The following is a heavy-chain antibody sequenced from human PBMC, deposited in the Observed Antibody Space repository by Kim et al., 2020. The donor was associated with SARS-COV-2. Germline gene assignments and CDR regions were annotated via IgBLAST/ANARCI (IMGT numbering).Heavy chain of an antibody. CDR2: ISSNGGST. V-gene: IGHV3-64D*06. Sequence: GGSLRLSCSASGFTFSSYAMHWVRQAPGKGLEYVSAISSNGGSTYYADSVKGRFTISRDNSKNTLYLQMSSLRAEDTAVYYCVKDTGDCSGGSCYSVGDDDYYYGMDVWGQGTTVTVSS. J-gene: IGHJ6*02. CDR1: GFTFSSYA. CDR3: VKDTGDCSGGSCYSVGDDDYYYGMDV. D-gene: IGHD2-15*01.